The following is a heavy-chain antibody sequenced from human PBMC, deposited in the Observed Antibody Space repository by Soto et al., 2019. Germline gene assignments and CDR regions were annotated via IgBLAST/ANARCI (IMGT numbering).Heavy chain of an antibody. Sequence: GALRLSCAASGFTFSANWINWVRQTPGKGLEWVANINPDGSVKKYAESVKGRFTISRDNAKNSLYLQMNSLRAEDTAVYSCARGYDYLIDYWGQGTLVTVSS. V-gene: IGHV3-7*01. CDR2: INPDGSVK. CDR1: GFTFSANW. J-gene: IGHJ4*02. CDR3: ARGYDYLIDY. D-gene: IGHD3-22*01.